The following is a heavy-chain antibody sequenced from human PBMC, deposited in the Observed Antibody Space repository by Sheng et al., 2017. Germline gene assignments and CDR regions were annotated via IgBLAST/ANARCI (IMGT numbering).Heavy chain of an antibody. CDR1: GFTVSSNY. V-gene: IGHV3-53*01. CDR3: ARAYDYDTGFDY. CDR2: IYSGGST. Sequence: EVQLVESGGGLIQPGGSLRLSCAASGFTVSSNYMSWVRQAPGKGLEWVSIIYSGGSTYYGDSVKGRFTISRDNSKNTVYLQMNSLRAEDTAVYYCARAYDYDTGFDYWGQGTLVTVSS. D-gene: IGHD4-17*01. J-gene: IGHJ4*02.